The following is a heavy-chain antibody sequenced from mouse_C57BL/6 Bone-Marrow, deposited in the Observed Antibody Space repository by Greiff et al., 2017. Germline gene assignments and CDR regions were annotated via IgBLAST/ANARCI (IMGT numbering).Heavy chain of an antibody. CDR2: IYPTSGRT. D-gene: IGHD3-1*01. Sequence: QVQLQQPGAELVKPGASVQMSCKASGYTFTSYWITWVKQRPGQGLEWIGDIYPTSGRTNYNEKFKSKAILTVDTSSNTAYMQLSSLTSEDSAVFYCARSGPRGRSFDYWGQGTTLTVSS. J-gene: IGHJ2*01. CDR3: ARSGPRGRSFDY. V-gene: IGHV1-55*01. CDR1: GYTFTSYW.